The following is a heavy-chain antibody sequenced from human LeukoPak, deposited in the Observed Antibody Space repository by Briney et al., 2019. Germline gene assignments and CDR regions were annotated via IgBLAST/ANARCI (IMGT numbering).Heavy chain of an antibody. J-gene: IGHJ4*02. CDR1: GGSISSHY. V-gene: IGHV4-59*11. D-gene: IGHD6-6*01. CDR2: IYYSEST. Sequence: PSETLSLTCTVSGGSISSHYWSWIRQPPGKGLEWIGYIYYSESTNYNPSLKSRVTISVDTSKNQFSLKLSSVTAADTAVYYCARAQKQLANFDYWGQGTLVTVSS. CDR3: ARAQKQLANFDY.